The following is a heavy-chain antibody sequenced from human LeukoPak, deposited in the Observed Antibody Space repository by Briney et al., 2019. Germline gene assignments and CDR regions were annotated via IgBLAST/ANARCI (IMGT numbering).Heavy chain of an antibody. V-gene: IGHV1-2*02. CDR1: GYTFTGYY. D-gene: IGHD4-17*01. CDR3: ARGASGVYTVTTSWFDP. J-gene: IGHJ5*02. Sequence: ASVKVSCKASGYTFTGYYMHWVRQARGQELAWMGWINPNSGGTNYAQKFQGRVTMTRDTSISTAYMEMSRLRSDDTAVYYCARGASGVYTVTTSWFDPWGQGTLVTVSS. CDR2: INPNSGGT.